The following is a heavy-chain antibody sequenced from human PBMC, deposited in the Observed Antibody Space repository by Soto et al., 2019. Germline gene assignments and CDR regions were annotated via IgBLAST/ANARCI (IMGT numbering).Heavy chain of an antibody. CDR2: IIPIFGTA. Sequence: QVQLVQSGAEVKKPGSSVKVSCKASGGSFSSYAISWVRQAPGQGLEWMGGIIPIFGTANYAQKFQGRVTITADESTSTAYMELSSLRSEGTAVYYCAREGGYQLLLSLPYCYGMDVWGQGTTVTVSS. V-gene: IGHV1-69*01. J-gene: IGHJ6*02. CDR1: GGSFSSYA. CDR3: AREGGYQLLLSLPYCYGMDV. D-gene: IGHD2-2*01.